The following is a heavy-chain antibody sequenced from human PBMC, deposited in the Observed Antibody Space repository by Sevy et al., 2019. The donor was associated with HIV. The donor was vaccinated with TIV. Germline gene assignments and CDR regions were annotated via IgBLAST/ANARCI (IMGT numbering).Heavy chain of an antibody. J-gene: IGHJ6*03. V-gene: IGHV3-23*01. Sequence: GGSLRLSCAVSGFSFDSYGMTWVRQAPGKGLEWVSGISGSGTRTYYADSVKGRFIISRDNSKNTLYLQMNSLRSEDTAKYYSAKGGGGHYDPDEIGYYFYYYNMDVWGKGTTVTVSS. CDR1: GFSFDSYG. CDR2: ISGSGTRT. CDR3: AKGGGGHYDPDEIGYYFYYYNMDV. D-gene: IGHD3-22*01.